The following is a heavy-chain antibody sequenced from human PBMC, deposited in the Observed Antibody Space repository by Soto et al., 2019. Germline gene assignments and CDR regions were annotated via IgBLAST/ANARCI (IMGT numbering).Heavy chain of an antibody. CDR1: GFTFDDYA. Sequence: DVQLVESGGGLVQSGRSLRLSCAASGFTFDDYAMHWVRQAPGKGLEWVSGLRWNGDSIGYADSVKGRFTISRDNAKNSLYLQMDSLRAEDTALYYCAKTGTEQQLILGDFDNWGQGTLVTVSS. V-gene: IGHV3-9*01. J-gene: IGHJ4*02. CDR2: LRWNGDSI. D-gene: IGHD6-13*01. CDR3: AKTGTEQQLILGDFDN.